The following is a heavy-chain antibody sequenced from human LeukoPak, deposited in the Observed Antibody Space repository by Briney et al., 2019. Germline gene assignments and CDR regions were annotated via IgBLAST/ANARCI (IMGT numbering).Heavy chain of an antibody. J-gene: IGHJ3*02. Sequence: GGSLRLSCAASGFTFSSYAMSWVRQAPGKGLEWVSAISGSGGSTYYADSVKGRFTISRDNSKNTLYLQMNSLRAEDTAAYYCARDRGDDEALIPVVFDAFDIWGQGTMVTVSS. V-gene: IGHV3-23*01. CDR3: ARDRGDDEALIPVVFDAFDI. CDR2: ISGSGGST. CDR1: GFTFSSYA. D-gene: IGHD4-23*01.